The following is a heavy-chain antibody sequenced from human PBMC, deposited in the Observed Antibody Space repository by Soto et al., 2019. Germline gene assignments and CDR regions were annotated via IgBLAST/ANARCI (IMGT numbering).Heavy chain of an antibody. V-gene: IGHV4-39*02. J-gene: IGHJ4*02. CDR1: GDSISSNYY. D-gene: IGHD1-1*01. CDR3: AREQDPPADAYNFAY. Sequence: QLQLQESGPGLVKPSETLSLTCTVSGDSISSNYYWGWIRQPPGKGLEWIGSIKYRGSTSYNPSLKSRLTIAIDTSKNQFSLKLSPVTAADTAVYYCAREQDPPADAYNFAYWGQGTPVTVSS. CDR2: IKYRGST.